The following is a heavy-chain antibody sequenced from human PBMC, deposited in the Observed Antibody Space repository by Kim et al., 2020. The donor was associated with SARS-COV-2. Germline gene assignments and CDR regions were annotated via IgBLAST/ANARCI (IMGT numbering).Heavy chain of an antibody. CDR3: AKLGGSTVLDSAIISIQTTFNWFDP. CDR2: ISYDGSNK. V-gene: IGHV3-30*04. J-gene: IGHJ5*02. Sequence: GGSLRLSCAASGFTFSSYAMHWVRQAPGKGLEWVAVISYDGSNKYYVDSVKGRFTISRDNSKNTLYLQMNSLRAEDTAVYYCAKLGGSTVLDSAIISIQTTFNWFDPWGQGTLVTVSS. CDR1: GFTFSSYA. D-gene: IGHD4-17*01.